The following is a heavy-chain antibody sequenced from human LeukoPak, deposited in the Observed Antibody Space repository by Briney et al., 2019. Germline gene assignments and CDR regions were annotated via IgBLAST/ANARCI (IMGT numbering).Heavy chain of an antibody. CDR3: ARDRGINYDFWSGYYPFDF. D-gene: IGHD3-3*01. J-gene: IGHJ4*02. CDR2: IIPIFGTA. Sequence: SVKVSCKASGGTFSSYAISWVRQAPGQGLEWMGGIIPIFGTANYAQKFQGRVTITADESTSTAYMELSSLRSEDTAVYYCARDRGINYDFWSGYYPFDFWGQGTLVTVSS. V-gene: IGHV1-69*13. CDR1: GGTFSSYA.